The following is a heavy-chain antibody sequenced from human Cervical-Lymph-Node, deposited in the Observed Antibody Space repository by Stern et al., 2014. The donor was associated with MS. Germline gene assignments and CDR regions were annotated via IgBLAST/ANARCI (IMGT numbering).Heavy chain of an antibody. CDR3: AREAVAADNNWFDP. CDR1: GGSVNSGTYY. J-gene: IGHJ5*02. V-gene: IGHV4-61*02. D-gene: IGHD6-19*01. CDR2: SYTSGNT. Sequence: QVQLQESGPGLVKPSQTLSLTCTVSGGSVNSGTYYWSWIRQPAGKGLEWIGRSYTSGNTKYNPSLKSRVTISIDKSKNQSSLKLSSVTAADTAVYYCAREAVAADNNWFDPWGQGTLVTVSS.